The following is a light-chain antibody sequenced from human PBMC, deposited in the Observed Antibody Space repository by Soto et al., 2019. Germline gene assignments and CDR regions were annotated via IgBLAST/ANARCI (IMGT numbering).Light chain of an antibody. V-gene: IGKV1D-12*01. J-gene: IGKJ4*01. CDR2: AAS. Sequence: DIRMTQSPSSVSASVGDRVTITCRASQSISSWLAWYQQKPGIAPKLLIYAASSLESGVPSRFSGSGSGTDFTLTISSLQPEDFATYYCQQANSFPQTFGGGTKVEIK. CDR1: QSISSW. CDR3: QQANSFPQT.